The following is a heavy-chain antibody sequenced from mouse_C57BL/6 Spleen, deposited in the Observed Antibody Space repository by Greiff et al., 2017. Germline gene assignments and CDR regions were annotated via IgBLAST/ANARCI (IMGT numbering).Heavy chain of an antibody. J-gene: IGHJ2*01. CDR1: GYTFTSYG. D-gene: IGHD2-4*01. V-gene: IGHV1-81*01. Sequence: VKLMESGAELARPGASVKLSCKASGYTFTSYGISWVKQRTGQGLEWIGEIYPRSGNTYYNEKFKGKATLTADKSSSTAYMELRSLTSEDSAVYFCARSGYYDYDDYWGQGTTLTVSS. CDR3: ARSGYYDYDDY. CDR2: IYPRSGNT.